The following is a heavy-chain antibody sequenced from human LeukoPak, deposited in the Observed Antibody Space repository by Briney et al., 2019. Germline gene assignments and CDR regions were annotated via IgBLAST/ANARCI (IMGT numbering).Heavy chain of an antibody. CDR2: IYYSGST. D-gene: IGHD5-18*01. V-gene: IGHV4-39*07. J-gene: IGHJ4*02. CDR1: GDSISSSSYY. Sequence: PSETLSLTFTVSGDSISSSSYYWGWIRQPPGKGLEWIGSIYYSGSTSYNPSLKSRVTISLDTSKNQFSLKLTSVTAADTAVYYCARDRGEYSYAYGYWGQGTLVTVSS. CDR3: ARDRGEYSYAYGY.